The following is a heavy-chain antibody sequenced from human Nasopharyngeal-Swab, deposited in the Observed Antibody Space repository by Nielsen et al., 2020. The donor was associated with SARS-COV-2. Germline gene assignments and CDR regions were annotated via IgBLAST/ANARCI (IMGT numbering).Heavy chain of an antibody. CDR2: IKQDGSEK. V-gene: IGHV3-7*01. D-gene: IGHD2-2*01. CDR1: GFTFSSYW. CDR3: ARDRDYAGAFDI. J-gene: IGHJ3*02. Sequence: LSLTCAASGFTFSSYWMSWVRQAPGKGLEWVANIKQDGSEKYYVDSVKGRFTISRDNAKNSLYLQTNSLRAEDTAVYYCARDRDYAGAFDIWGQGTMVTVSS.